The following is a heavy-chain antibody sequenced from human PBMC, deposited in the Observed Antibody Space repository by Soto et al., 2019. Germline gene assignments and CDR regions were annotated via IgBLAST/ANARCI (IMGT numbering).Heavy chain of an antibody. D-gene: IGHD1-7*01. Sequence: PGGSLRLSCAAPGFTFSTYALSWVRQAPGKGLEWVSAISANGQGIYYADSVRGRFTISGDNSKNTIFLHMDSLRAEDTAVYYCAKDRNYPRDQFHYWGQGTLVTV. CDR1: GFTFSTYA. V-gene: IGHV3-23*01. CDR3: AKDRNYPRDQFHY. CDR2: ISANGQGI. J-gene: IGHJ4*02.